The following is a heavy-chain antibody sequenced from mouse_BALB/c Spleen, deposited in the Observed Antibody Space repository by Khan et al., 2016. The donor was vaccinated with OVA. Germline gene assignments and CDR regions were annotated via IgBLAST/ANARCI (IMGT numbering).Heavy chain of an antibody. D-gene: IGHD2-2*01. CDR3: ARLGYYGYFNV. J-gene: IGHJ1*01. V-gene: IGHV4-1*02. CDR1: GFDFSRYW. Sequence: VQLQESGGGLVQPGGSLKLSCAASGFDFSRYWMSWVRQAPGKGLEWIGEINPDSSPINYTPSLKAQFIISRDNAKHTLYLQMSKVRSEDTALYYCARLGYYGYFNVWGAGTTVTVAS. CDR2: INPDSSPI.